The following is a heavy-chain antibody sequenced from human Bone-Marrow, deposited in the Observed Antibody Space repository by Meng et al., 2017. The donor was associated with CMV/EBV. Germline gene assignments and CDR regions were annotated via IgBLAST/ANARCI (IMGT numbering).Heavy chain of an antibody. J-gene: IGHJ5*02. CDR3: ARGEGGFWSGYSGSNWFDP. V-gene: IGHV3-7*01. D-gene: IGHD3-3*01. Sequence: GGSLRLSCAASGFTFSSYWMSWVRQAPGKGLEWVANIKKDGSEKYYVDSVKGRFTISRDNAKNSLYLQMNSLRAEDTAVYYCARGEGGFWSGYSGSNWFDPWGQGTLVTVSS. CDR1: GFTFSSYW. CDR2: IKKDGSEK.